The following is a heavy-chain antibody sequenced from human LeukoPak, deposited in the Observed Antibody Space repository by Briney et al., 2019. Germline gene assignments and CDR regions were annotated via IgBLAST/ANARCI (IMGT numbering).Heavy chain of an antibody. Sequence: GRSLRLSCAASGFTFSSYGMHWVRQAPGKGLEWVAVISYDGSNKYYADSVKGRFTISRDNSKNTLYLQMNSLRAEDTAVYYCARGAINSGYGTFDYWGQGTLVTVSS. CDR1: GFTFSSYG. V-gene: IGHV3-30*03. CDR2: ISYDGSNK. CDR3: ARGAINSGYGTFDY. J-gene: IGHJ4*02. D-gene: IGHD5-12*01.